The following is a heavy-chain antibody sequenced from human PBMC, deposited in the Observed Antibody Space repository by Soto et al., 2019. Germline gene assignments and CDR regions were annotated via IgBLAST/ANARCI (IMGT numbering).Heavy chain of an antibody. CDR3: ARDYYDSSGYRGAFDI. CDR1: GGSISSGGYY. D-gene: IGHD3-22*01. CDR2: IYYSGST. J-gene: IGHJ3*02. V-gene: IGHV4-61*08. Sequence: SETLSLTCTVSGGSISSGGYYWSWIRQPPGKGLEWIGYIYYSGSTNYNPSLKSRVTISADTSKNQFSLKLSSVTAADTAVYYCARDYYDSSGYRGAFDIWGQGTMVTVSS.